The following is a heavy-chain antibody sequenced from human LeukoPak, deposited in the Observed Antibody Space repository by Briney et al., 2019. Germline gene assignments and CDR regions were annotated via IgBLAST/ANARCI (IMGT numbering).Heavy chain of an antibody. CDR1: GFTFSSYG. Sequence: GGSLRLSCAASGFTFSSYGMHWVHQAPGKGLEWAAVISYDGSKKNYVDSVKGRFTISRDNSKNTLYLQMNSLRAEDTAVYYCASLGWTASDFDYWGQGTLVTVSS. J-gene: IGHJ4*02. V-gene: IGHV3-30*03. CDR3: ASLGWTASDFDY. D-gene: IGHD2-15*01. CDR2: ISYDGSKK.